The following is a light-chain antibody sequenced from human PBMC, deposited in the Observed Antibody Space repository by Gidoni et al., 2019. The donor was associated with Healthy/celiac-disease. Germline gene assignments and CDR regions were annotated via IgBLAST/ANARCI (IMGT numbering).Light chain of an antibody. Sequence: IVLTQSRGALSLTPGERATLSCRASQSVSSSYFAWYQQKPGQAPRLLIYGASSRATGIPDRFSGSVSGTDFTLTISRLEPEDFAVYYCQQYGGSPRTFGQGTKVEIK. V-gene: IGKV3-20*01. J-gene: IGKJ1*01. CDR1: QSVSSSY. CDR3: QQYGGSPRT. CDR2: GAS.